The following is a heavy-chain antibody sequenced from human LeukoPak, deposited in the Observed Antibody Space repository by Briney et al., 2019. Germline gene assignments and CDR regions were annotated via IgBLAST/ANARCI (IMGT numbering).Heavy chain of an antibody. CDR2: IYPGDSDT. CDR3: ARRRRELNSDYYYMDV. CDR1: GYSFTSYW. Sequence: GESLKISCKGSGYSFTSYWIGWVRQMPGKGLEWMGIIYPGDSDTRYSPSFQGQVTISADKSISTAYLQWSSLKASDTAMYYCARRRRELNSDYYYMDVWGKGTTVTVSS. J-gene: IGHJ6*03. D-gene: IGHD1-26*01. V-gene: IGHV5-51*01.